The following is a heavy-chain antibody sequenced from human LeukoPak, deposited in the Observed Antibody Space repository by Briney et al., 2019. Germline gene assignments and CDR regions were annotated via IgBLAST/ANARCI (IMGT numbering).Heavy chain of an antibody. V-gene: IGHV3-21*01. CDR1: GFTFSSYA. D-gene: IGHD6-13*01. Sequence: PGGSLRLSCAASGFTFSSYAMNWVRQAPGKGLEWVSSISSSSSYIYYADSVKGRFTISRDNAKNSLYLQMNSLKAEDTAVYYCARDPGYSYYMDVWGKGTTVTISS. J-gene: IGHJ6*03. CDR3: ARDPGYSYYMDV. CDR2: ISSSSSYI.